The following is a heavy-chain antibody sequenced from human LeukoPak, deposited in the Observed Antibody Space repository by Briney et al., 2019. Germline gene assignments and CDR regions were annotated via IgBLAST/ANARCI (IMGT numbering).Heavy chain of an antibody. D-gene: IGHD2-15*01. V-gene: IGHV3-48*01. CDR3: ARVSYSPSPTPFDY. Sequence: PGGSVTLSCAASGFTFSRYTMFWVRQAPGMGLEWVSYISSSGTAMDYADSVKGRFTISRDNAKNSLYLQMNSLRAEDTAVYYCARVSYSPSPTPFDYWGQGTRVTVSS. CDR1: GFTFSRYT. CDR2: ISSSGTAM. J-gene: IGHJ4*02.